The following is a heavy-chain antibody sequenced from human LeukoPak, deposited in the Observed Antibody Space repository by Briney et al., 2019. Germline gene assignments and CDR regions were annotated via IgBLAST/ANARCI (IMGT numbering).Heavy chain of an antibody. CDR1: GFTFTNSW. J-gene: IGHJ3*02. Sequence: GGSLRLSCAASGFTFTNSWMHWVRQAPGPGLGWISRINSGGSGTHHADSVTGRFTISRDNAKTTLYLHMNSLSADDTAVYYCVRNYDSSAYPDAFDIWGQGTMVTVSS. V-gene: IGHV3-74*01. D-gene: IGHD3-22*01. CDR3: VRNYDSSAYPDAFDI. CDR2: INSGGSGT.